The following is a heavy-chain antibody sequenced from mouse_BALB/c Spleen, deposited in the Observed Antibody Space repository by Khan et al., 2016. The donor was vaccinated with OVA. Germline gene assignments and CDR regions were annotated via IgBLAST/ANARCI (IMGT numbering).Heavy chain of an antibody. CDR2: INPSNGYT. CDR3: VRDGAYHRNDDWFAY. V-gene: IGHV1-4*01. J-gene: IGHJ3*01. CDR1: GYTFTSYT. D-gene: IGHD2-14*01. Sequence: VQLLESGAELARPGASVKMSCKASGYTFTSYTIHWIKLRPGQGLEWIGYINPSNGYTNYNQKFRDKATLTADKSSTTAYMELSSLTSDDSALYNCVRDGAYHRNDDWFAYWGQGTLVTVSA.